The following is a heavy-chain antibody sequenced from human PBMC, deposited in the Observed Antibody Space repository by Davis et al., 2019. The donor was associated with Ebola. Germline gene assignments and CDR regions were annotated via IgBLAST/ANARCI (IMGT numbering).Heavy chain of an antibody. CDR1: GFTFNSYA. D-gene: IGHD2-21*02. V-gene: IGHV3-23*01. CDR2: ISGGGDST. Sequence: PGGSLRLSCEASGFTFNSYAMRWVRQAPGKGLEWVSVISGGGDSTYYADSVKGRFTISRDNSKNTLFLQMNSLRAEDPAVYYCAKDLRITMTVPGWFDPWGQGTPVTVS. J-gene: IGHJ5*02. CDR3: AKDLRITMTVPGWFDP.